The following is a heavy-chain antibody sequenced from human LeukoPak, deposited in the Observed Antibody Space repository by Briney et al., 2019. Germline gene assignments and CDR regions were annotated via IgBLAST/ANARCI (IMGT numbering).Heavy chain of an antibody. CDR2: ISYDGSNK. CDR3: ASDGFGFRRIVVVPAAIDS. D-gene: IGHD2-2*01. J-gene: IGHJ4*02. CDR1: GFTFSSYA. V-gene: IGHV3-30-3*01. Sequence: GRSLRLSCAASGFTFSSYAMHWVRQAPGKGLEWVAVISYDGSNKYYADSVKGRFTVSRDNSKNTLYLQMYSLRAVDTAVYHCASDGFGFRRIVVVPAAIDSWGQGTLVTVSS.